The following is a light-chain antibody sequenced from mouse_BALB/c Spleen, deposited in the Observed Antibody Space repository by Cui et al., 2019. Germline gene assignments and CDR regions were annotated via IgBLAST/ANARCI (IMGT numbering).Light chain of an antibody. J-gene: IGKJ2*01. V-gene: IGKV12-46*01. Sequence: DIQMTQSPASLTVSVGETVNITSRSSENIYSNLAWDQQKQGKSPQPLVYAATNVADGVPSRLRGSRSGRQYSLKINSRQSEDFGSYYWQQFWCTPYTFGGGTKLEIK. CDR2: AAT. CDR1: ENIYSN. CDR3: QQFWCTPYT.